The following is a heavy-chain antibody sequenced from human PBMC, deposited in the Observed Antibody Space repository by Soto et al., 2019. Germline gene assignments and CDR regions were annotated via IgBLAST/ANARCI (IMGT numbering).Heavy chain of an antibody. D-gene: IGHD3-3*01. Sequence: GGSLRLSCAASGFTFSSYWMSWVRQAPGKGLEWVANIKQDGSEKYYVDSVKGRFTISRDNAKNSLYLQMDSLRAEDTAVYYCARDPPLRFLEWLHDYWGQGTLVTAPQ. J-gene: IGHJ4*02. CDR3: ARDPPLRFLEWLHDY. CDR1: GFTFSSYW. CDR2: IKQDGSEK. V-gene: IGHV3-7*03.